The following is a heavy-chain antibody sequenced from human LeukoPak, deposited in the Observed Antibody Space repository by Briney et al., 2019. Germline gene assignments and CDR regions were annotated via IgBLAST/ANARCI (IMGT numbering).Heavy chain of an antibody. V-gene: IGHV1-8*02. CDR3: ARALRVGRYSADY. D-gene: IGHD2-15*01. CDR2: MNPNSGNT. Sequence: ASVEVSCKASGYTFTSYDINWVRQATGQGPEWMGWMNPNSGNTGYAQKFQGRVTMTRNNSISTAYMELSSLRSEDTAVYYCARALRVGRYSADYWGQGTLVTVSS. J-gene: IGHJ4*02. CDR1: GYTFTSYD.